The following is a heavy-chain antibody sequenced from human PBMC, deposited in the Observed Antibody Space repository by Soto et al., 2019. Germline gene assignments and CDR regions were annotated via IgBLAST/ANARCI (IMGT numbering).Heavy chain of an antibody. CDR2: IIPMFGTS. CDR1: GGTFSSYS. D-gene: IGHD3-3*01. V-gene: IGHV1-69*13. Sequence: SVKVSCKAPGGTFSSYSFNWVRQAPGQGLEWVGGIIPMFGTSNYAQKFQGRVTITADGSTTTAYTELRSLRSEDTAVYYCARDTGVTPRKNYFDYWGQGTLVTVS. CDR3: ARDTGVTPRKNYFDY. J-gene: IGHJ4*02.